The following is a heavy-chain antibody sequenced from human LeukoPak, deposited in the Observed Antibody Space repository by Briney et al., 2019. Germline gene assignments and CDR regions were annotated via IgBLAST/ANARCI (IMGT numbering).Heavy chain of an antibody. V-gene: IGHV1-69*04. Sequence: ASVNVSCKSSGCTFSSYAISGVRQARGQGLEWMGRIIPILGIENYAQKFQGRVTITADKYTSTAYMELSMLSSEETAVYYCARVTVVMPNWFDPWGQGTLVTVSS. D-gene: IGHD4-23*01. CDR1: GCTFSSYA. J-gene: IGHJ5*02. CDR2: IIPILGIE. CDR3: ARVTVVMPNWFDP.